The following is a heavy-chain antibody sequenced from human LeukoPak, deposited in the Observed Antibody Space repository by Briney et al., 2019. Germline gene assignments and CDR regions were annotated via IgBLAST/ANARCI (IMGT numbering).Heavy chain of an antibody. D-gene: IGHD3-10*01. CDR1: GGSISSYY. V-gene: IGHV4-59*08. J-gene: IGHJ3*02. CDR2: IYYSGST. CDR3: ARHYYGSGSYYKGSDAFDI. Sequence: NPSETLSLTCTVSGGSISSYYWSWIRQPPGKGLEWIGYIYYSGSTNYNPSLKSRVTISVDTSKNQFSLKLSSVTAADTAVYYCARHYYGSGSYYKGSDAFDIWGQGTMVTVSS.